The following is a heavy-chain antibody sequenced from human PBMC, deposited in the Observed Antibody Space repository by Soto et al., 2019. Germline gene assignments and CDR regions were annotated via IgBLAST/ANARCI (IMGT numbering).Heavy chain of an antibody. J-gene: IGHJ4*02. CDR1: GGSFSGYY. CDR3: ARASIFGVVRFDY. CDR2: INHSGST. Sequence: PSETLXLTCAVYGGSFSGYYWSWIRQPPGKGLEWIGEINHSGSTNYNPSLKSRVTISVDTSKNQFSLKLSSVTAADTAVYYCARASIFGVVRFDYWGQGTLVTVSS. D-gene: IGHD3-3*01. V-gene: IGHV4-34*01.